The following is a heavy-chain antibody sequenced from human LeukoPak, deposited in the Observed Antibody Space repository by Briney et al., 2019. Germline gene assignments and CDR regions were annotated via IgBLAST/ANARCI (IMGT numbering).Heavy chain of an antibody. J-gene: IGHJ4*02. Sequence: GGSLRLSCAASGFTISSYWMHWVRQAPGKGLVCVSRINSDGSSTSYADSVKGRFTISRDNAKNTLYLQMNSLRAEDTAVYYCARDQDYYGSGSLWGQGTLVTVSS. V-gene: IGHV3-74*01. D-gene: IGHD3-10*01. CDR2: INSDGSST. CDR3: ARDQDYYGSGSL. CDR1: GFTISSYW.